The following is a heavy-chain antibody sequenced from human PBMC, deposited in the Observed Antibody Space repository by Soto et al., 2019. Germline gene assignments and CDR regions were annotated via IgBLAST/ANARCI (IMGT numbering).Heavy chain of an antibody. V-gene: IGHV1-18*01. CDR1: GYKFSSYG. CDR3: ARVNEGVYYDSRGYFDY. D-gene: IGHD3-22*01. CDR2: ISTYNGKT. Sequence: QVQLVQSGAEVKKPGASVKVSCKASGYKFSSYGITWVRQAPGQGLEWLGWISTYNGKTIYAQNLPDRVTMTIDASTSAAYLELRSLRSDDTALYYCARVNEGVYYDSRGYFDYWGQGPLVTVSS. J-gene: IGHJ4*02.